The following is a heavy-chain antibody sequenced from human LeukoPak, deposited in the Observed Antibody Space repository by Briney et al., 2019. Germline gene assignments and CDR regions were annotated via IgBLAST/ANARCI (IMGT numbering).Heavy chain of an antibody. D-gene: IGHD5-24*01. CDR3: ARDQPVEMATIEGERAFDI. J-gene: IGHJ3*02. Sequence: PSETLSLTCTVSGGSISSYYWSWIRQPPGKGLEWIGYIYYSGSTNYNPSLKSRVTISVDTSKNQFSLKLSSVTAADTAVYYCARDQPVEMATIEGERAFDIWGQGTMVTVSS. CDR1: GGSISSYY. V-gene: IGHV4-59*01. CDR2: IYYSGST.